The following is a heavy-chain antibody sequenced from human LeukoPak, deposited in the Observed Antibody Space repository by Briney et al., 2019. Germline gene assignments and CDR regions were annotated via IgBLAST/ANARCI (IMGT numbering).Heavy chain of an antibody. V-gene: IGHV4-59*01. CDR1: GFTFDDYA. J-gene: IGHJ5*02. D-gene: IGHD1-1*01. Sequence: GSLRLSCAASGFTFDDYAMHWIRQPPGKGLEWIGYIYYSGSTNYNPSLKSRVTISVDTSKNQFSLKLSSVTAADTAVYYCARSLDPWFDPWGQGTLVTVFS. CDR2: IYYSGST. CDR3: ARSLDPWFDP.